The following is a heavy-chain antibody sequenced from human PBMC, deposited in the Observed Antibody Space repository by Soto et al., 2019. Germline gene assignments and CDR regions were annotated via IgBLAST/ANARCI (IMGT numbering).Heavy chain of an antibody. CDR1: GYTFTGYY. CDR3: ARDRINDYGGFYYYYGMDV. V-gene: IGHV1-2*04. CDR2: INPNSGGT. Sequence: ASVKVSCKASGYTFTGYYMHWVRQAPGQGLEWMGWINPNSGGTNYAQKFQGWVTMTRDTSISTAYMELSRLRSDDTAVYYCARDRINDYGGFYYYYGMDVWGQGTTVTVSS. J-gene: IGHJ6*02. D-gene: IGHD4-17*01.